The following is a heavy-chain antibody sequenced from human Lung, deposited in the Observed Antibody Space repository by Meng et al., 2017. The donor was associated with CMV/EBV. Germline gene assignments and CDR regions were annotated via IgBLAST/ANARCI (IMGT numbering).Heavy chain of an antibody. Sequence: SXXVSXKPSGGTFSNYAITWVRQAPGQGLEWMGGIIPVVGTVNYPQKFQGRVTITADKSTSTVYMELSSLRSEDTAVYYCARDSRGSTWYLLAGYYYGSGVWGQGTTVTVSS. CDR1: GGTFSNYA. J-gene: IGHJ6*02. CDR3: ARDSRGSTWYLLAGYYYGSGV. D-gene: IGHD6-13*01. V-gene: IGHV1-69*06. CDR2: IIPVVGTV.